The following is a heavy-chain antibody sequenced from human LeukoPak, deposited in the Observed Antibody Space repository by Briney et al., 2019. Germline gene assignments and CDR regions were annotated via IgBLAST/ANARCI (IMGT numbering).Heavy chain of an antibody. J-gene: IGHJ4*02. V-gene: IGHV3-7*01. CDR3: ARESKGRSKIDY. Sequence: GGSLRLSCAASGFTFSGYWMSWVRQAPGKGLERVANINKDGSERYNVDSVKGRFTISRDNANKSLYLQMNSLRAEDTSVYYCARESKGRSKIDYWGQGTLVTVSS. D-gene: IGHD4-17*01. CDR1: GFTFSGYW. CDR2: INKDGSER.